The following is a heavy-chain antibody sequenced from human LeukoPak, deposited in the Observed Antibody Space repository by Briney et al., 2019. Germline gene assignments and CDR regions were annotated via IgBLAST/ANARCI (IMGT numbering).Heavy chain of an antibody. J-gene: IGHJ1*01. V-gene: IGHV3-15*01. Sequence: PGGPLTLSCAASGFTFSDAWMSWVRQAPGKGLEWVGRVKSNTDGATTDYAAPVKGRFTISRDDSKSTLYLQMNSLKTEDTAVYYCATVSRSGDRRCYFQRWGQGTLVTVSS. D-gene: IGHD2-21*02. CDR3: ATVSRSGDRRCYFQR. CDR2: VKSNTDGATT. CDR1: GFTFSDAW.